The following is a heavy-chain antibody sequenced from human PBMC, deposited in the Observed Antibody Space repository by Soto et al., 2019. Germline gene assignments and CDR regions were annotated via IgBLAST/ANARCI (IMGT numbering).Heavy chain of an antibody. CDR1: GFTFSSYA. V-gene: IGHV3-23*01. D-gene: IGHD3-10*01. CDR3: ATPIWFGEALGMDV. Sequence: GGSLRLSCAASGFTFSSYAMTWVRQAPGKGLEWVSAISGSGGSTYYADSVTGRFTISRDNSKNTLYLQMNSLRAEDTAVYYCATPIWFGEALGMDVWGQGTTVTVSS. CDR2: ISGSGGST. J-gene: IGHJ6*02.